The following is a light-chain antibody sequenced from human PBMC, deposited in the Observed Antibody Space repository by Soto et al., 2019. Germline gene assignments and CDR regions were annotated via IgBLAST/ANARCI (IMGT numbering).Light chain of an antibody. V-gene: IGKV3-20*01. CDR3: QQYSSSPAT. Sequence: EIVLTQSPCTLSLSAGERATLSWRASQSVRSSHLAWYQQKHGQAPRLLIYGASSRATGIPDRFSGSGYGTDFNLTISRLETEDFAVYSCQQYSSSPATFGQGTKVDIK. CDR2: GAS. J-gene: IGKJ1*01. CDR1: QSVRSSH.